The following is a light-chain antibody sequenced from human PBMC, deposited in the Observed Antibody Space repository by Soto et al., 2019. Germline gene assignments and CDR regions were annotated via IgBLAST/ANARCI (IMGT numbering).Light chain of an antibody. CDR3: TSYAGSNNFYV. Sequence: SVLTQPPSVSGAPGQRVTISCTGSSSNIGAGYDVHWYQQRPGTAPKLLIFGNINRPSGVPDRFSGSKSGNTASLTVSGLQAEDEADYYCTSYAGSNNFYVFGTGTKVTVL. J-gene: IGLJ1*01. CDR1: SSNIGAGYD. V-gene: IGLV1-40*01. CDR2: GNI.